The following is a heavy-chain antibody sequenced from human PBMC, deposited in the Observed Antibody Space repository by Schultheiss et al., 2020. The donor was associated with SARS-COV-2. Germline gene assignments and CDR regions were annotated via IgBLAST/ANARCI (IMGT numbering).Heavy chain of an antibody. CDR3: ASAYCGGDCLNWFDP. CDR2: IKQDGSEK. D-gene: IGHD2-21*02. V-gene: IGHV3-7*01. Sequence: GESLKISCAASGFTFSSYAMHWVRQAPGKGLEWVANIKQDGSEKYYVDSVKGRFTISRDNAKNSLYLQMNSLRAEDTAVYYCASAYCGGDCLNWFDPWGQGTLVTVSS. CDR1: GFTFSSYA. J-gene: IGHJ5*02.